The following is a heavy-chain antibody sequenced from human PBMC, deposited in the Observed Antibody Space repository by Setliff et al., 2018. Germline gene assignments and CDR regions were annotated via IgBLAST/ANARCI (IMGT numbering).Heavy chain of an antibody. CDR1: GYTFTAYD. CDR2: INGVNGNT. J-gene: IGHJ4*02. CDR3: ARGQTVGPNSGKDY. D-gene: IGHD1-26*01. V-gene: IGHV1-3*01. Sequence: GASVKVSCKASGYTFTAYDIHWMRQAPGQSLEWMGWINGVNGNTKYSQNFQGRVTFTSDTSANTAFMELSSLRSEDSSMYYCARGQTVGPNSGKDYWGQGTQVTSPQ.